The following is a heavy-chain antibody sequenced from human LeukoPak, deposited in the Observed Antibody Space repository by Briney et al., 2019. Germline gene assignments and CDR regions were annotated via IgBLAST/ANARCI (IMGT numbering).Heavy chain of an antibody. Sequence: GGSLRLSCAASGFTFSSYAMSWVRQAPGKGLEWVSAISGSGGSTYYADSVEGRFTISRDNSKNTLYLKMNSLRAEDTAVYYCAKAEAIAVVVVAATLYDYWGQGTLVTVSS. CDR2: ISGSGGST. CDR3: AKAEAIAVVVVAATLYDY. D-gene: IGHD2-15*01. CDR1: GFTFSSYA. V-gene: IGHV3-23*01. J-gene: IGHJ4*02.